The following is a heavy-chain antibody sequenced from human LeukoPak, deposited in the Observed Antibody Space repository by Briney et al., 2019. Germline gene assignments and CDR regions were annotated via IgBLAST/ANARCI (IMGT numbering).Heavy chain of an antibody. J-gene: IGHJ3*02. CDR1: GGTFSSYA. CDR2: IIPIFGTA. V-gene: IGHV1-69*05. CDR3: AREGDHCSSTSCYGGAFDI. D-gene: IGHD2-2*01. Sequence: SVKVSCKASGGTFSSYAISWVRQAPGQGLEWMGGIIPIFGTANYAQKFQGRVTITTDESTSTAYMELSSLRSEDTAVYYCAREGDHCSSTSCYGGAFDIWGQGTMVTVSS.